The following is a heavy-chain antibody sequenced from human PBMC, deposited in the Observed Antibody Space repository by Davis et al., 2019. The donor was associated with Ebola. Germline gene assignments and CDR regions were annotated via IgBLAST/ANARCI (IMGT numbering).Heavy chain of an antibody. J-gene: IGHJ6*02. CDR2: INHSGST. CDR3: ARFGRIFGVVIRGMDV. CDR1: GGSFSGYY. V-gene: IGHV4-34*01. Sequence: MPSETLSLTCAVYGGSFSGYYWSWIRQPPGKGLEWIGEINHSGSTNYNPSLKSRVTISVDTSKNQFSLKLSSVTAADTAVYYCARFGRIFGVVIRGMDVWGQGTTVTVSS. D-gene: IGHD3-3*01.